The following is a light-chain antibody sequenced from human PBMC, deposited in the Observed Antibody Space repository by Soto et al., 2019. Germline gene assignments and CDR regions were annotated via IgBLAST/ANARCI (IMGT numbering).Light chain of an antibody. J-gene: IGKJ1*01. CDR1: QGIRSY. CDR3: QQYYSYPRT. Sequence: IRMTQSPSSLSASTGDRVTITCRASQGIRSYLAWYQQKPGKAPKLLIYAASTLQSGVPSRFRGSGSGTDFTLTISCLQSEDFETYYCQQYYSYPRTFGQGTKVDIK. V-gene: IGKV1-8*01. CDR2: AAS.